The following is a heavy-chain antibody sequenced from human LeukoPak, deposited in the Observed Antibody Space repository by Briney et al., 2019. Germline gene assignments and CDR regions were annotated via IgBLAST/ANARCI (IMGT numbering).Heavy chain of an antibody. CDR2: IYYSGST. CDR1: GGSISSYY. D-gene: IGHD6-13*01. Sequence: PSETLSLTCTVSGGSISSYYWSWIRQPPGKGLEWIGYIYYSGSTNYNPSLKSRVPISVDTSKNQFSLKLSSVTAADTALYYCARLEEHQLVYYYYYMDVWGKGTTVTISS. V-gene: IGHV4-59*01. J-gene: IGHJ6*03. CDR3: ARLEEHQLVYYYYYMDV.